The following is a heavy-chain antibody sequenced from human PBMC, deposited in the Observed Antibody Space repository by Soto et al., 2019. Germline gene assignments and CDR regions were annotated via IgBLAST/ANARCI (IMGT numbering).Heavy chain of an antibody. CDR3: ARPQGTAAANDY. D-gene: IGHD6-13*01. Sequence: QVQLVQSGPEVQEPGSSVKVSCKASGGTFGSYSISWVRQAPGQGLEWMGGIIGIFGTANYAQKFQGRVTITADKSTSTAYMELSSLRSEDTAVYYCARPQGTAAANDYWGQGTLVTVSS. CDR1: GGTFGSYS. V-gene: IGHV1-69*06. CDR2: IIGIFGTA. J-gene: IGHJ4*02.